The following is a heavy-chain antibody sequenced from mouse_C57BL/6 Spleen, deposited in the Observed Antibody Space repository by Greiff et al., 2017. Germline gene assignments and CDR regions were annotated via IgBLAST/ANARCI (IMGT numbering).Heavy chain of an antibody. CDR3: ARYIFYHEEYFDV. CDR2: IRNKANGYTT. D-gene: IGHD2-3*01. V-gene: IGHV7-3*01. J-gene: IGHJ1*03. CDR1: GFTFTDYY. Sequence: EVKLVESGGGLVQPGGSLSLSCAASGFTFTDYYMSWVRQPPGKALEWLGFIRNKANGYTTEYSSSVKGRFTISRDNSQSILYLQMNALSAEDSATYYCARYIFYHEEYFDVWGTGTTVTVSS.